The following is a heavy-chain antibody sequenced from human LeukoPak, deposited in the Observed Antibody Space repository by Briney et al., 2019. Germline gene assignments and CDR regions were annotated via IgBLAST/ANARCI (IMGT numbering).Heavy chain of an antibody. Sequence: GGSLRPSCAASGFTFSSHWMHWVRQAPGEGLVWVSRVYNDRSTTNYADSVKGRFTISRDNAKNTLYLQMNSLRAEDMAVYYCARESGSSRFFDYWGQGTLVTVSS. V-gene: IGHV3-74*01. CDR3: ARESGSSRFFDY. CDR1: GFTFSSHW. CDR2: VYNDRSTT. D-gene: IGHD6-6*01. J-gene: IGHJ4*02.